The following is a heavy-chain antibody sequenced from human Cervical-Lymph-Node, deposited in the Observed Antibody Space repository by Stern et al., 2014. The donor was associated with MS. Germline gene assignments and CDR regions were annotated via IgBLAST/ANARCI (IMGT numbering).Heavy chain of an antibody. J-gene: IGHJ4*02. CDR2: INSKSDGT. D-gene: IGHD3-10*01. V-gene: IGHV1-2*02. CDR1: GFTFTGYY. Sequence: VQLVQSGAEVKKPGASVKVSCKASGFTFTGYYIHWVRQAPGQGPEWMGLINSKSDGTNSAQSFQGRVSMTRDTSISTAYMELSGLMHDDAAVYYCARDLIGDGDLSLDNWGQGTLVTVSS. CDR3: ARDLIGDGDLSLDN.